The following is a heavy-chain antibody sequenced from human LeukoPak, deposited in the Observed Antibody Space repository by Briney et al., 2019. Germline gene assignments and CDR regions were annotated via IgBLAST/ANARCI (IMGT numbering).Heavy chain of an antibody. CDR3: ARGYGYLYYFDY. J-gene: IGHJ4*02. CDR2: IYSGGST. CDR1: GFTFSSYS. Sequence: GGSLRLSCAASGFTFSSYSMNWVRQAPGKGLEWVSVIYSGGSTYYADSVKGRFTISRDNSKNTLYLQMNSLRAEDTAVYYCARGYGYLYYFDYWGQGTLVTVSS. D-gene: IGHD5-18*01. V-gene: IGHV3-53*01.